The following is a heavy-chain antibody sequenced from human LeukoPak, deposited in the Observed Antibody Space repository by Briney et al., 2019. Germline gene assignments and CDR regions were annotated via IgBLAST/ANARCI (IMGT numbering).Heavy chain of an antibody. V-gene: IGHV1-8*03. CDR2: MNPNSGNT. D-gene: IGHD6-19*01. CDR1: GYTFTSYY. J-gene: IGHJ5*02. CDR3: AREYSSFDP. Sequence: GASVKVSCKASGYTFTSYYMHWVRQAPGQGLEWMGWMNPNSGNTGYAQKFQGRVTITRNTSISTAYMELSSLRSEDTAVYYCAREYSSFDPWGQGTLVTVSS.